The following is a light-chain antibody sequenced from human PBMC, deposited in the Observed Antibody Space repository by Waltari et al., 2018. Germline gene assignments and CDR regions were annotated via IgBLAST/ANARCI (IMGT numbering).Light chain of an antibody. Sequence: EIVLPQSPGTLSLSPGARATLSCRASQSVSKYLAWYQQKPGQAPRLLIYDASIRATGIPDRFSGSGSGTDFSLTISRLEPEDFAVYYCQKYVNLPATFGQGTKVEIK. CDR2: DAS. J-gene: IGKJ1*01. CDR3: QKYVNLPAT. CDR1: QSVSKY. V-gene: IGKV3-20*01.